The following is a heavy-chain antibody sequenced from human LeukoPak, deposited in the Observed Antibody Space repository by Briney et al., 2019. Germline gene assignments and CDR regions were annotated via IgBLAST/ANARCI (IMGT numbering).Heavy chain of an antibody. CDR2: IWYDGSNK. CDR3: ASVHYYGSGSYFSDAFDI. Sequence: GRSLRLSCAASGFTFSSYGMHWVRQAPGKGLEWVAVIWYDGSNKYYADSVKGRFTISRDNSKNTLYLQMNSLRAEDTAVYYCASVHYYGSGSYFSDAFDIWGQGTMVTVSS. D-gene: IGHD3-10*01. V-gene: IGHV3-33*01. J-gene: IGHJ3*02. CDR1: GFTFSSYG.